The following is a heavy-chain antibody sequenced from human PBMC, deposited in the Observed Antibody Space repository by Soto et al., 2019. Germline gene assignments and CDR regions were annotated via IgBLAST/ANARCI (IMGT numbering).Heavy chain of an antibody. J-gene: IGHJ4*02. D-gene: IGHD2-21*01. CDR1: GFSFGVSGVG. CDR2: VFWNDDK. V-gene: IGHV2-5*01. Sequence: QITLKESGPTLVKPTQTLTLTCTFSGFSFGVSGVGVGWIRQPPGRALEWLGLVFWNDDKRYSPSLESRLTLPKDTSNNQVVLTVPNLDPGDTGTYYCARAYTYDFDHWGQGTLVTVSS. CDR3: ARAYTYDFDH.